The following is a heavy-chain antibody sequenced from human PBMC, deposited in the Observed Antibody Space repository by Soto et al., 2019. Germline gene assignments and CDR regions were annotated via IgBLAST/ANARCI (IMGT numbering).Heavy chain of an antibody. D-gene: IGHD2-15*01. CDR1: GGSFRGYH. V-gene: IGHV4-34*01. CDR2: INNSGST. Sequence: QVQLQQWGAGLLKPSETLSLTCAVHGGSFRGYHWTWIRQPPGKGLEWIGEINNSGSTNDNPSLKSRVTIARDTSKNQFSLSLSSVTAADTAIYYCARGGYTSGGFRFWGQGILVTVSS. CDR3: ARGGYTSGGFRF. J-gene: IGHJ4*02.